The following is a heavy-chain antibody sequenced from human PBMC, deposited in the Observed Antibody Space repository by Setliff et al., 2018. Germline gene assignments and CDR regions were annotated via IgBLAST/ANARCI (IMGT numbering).Heavy chain of an antibody. Sequence: SETLSLTCTVPGGSISSISYYWGWIRQPPGKGLEWIGTVYDSGTTYYNPSLKSRVTIFVDTSKNQFSLNLNSVTAADTAVYYCARGKAARGDWFDPWGQRTMVTVSS. CDR3: ARGKAARGDWFDP. CDR1: GGSISSISYY. D-gene: IGHD6-6*01. J-gene: IGHJ5*02. CDR2: VYDSGTT. V-gene: IGHV4-39*01.